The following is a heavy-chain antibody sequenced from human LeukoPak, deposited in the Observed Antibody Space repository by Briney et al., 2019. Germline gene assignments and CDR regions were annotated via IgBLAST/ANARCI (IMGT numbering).Heavy chain of an antibody. CDR2: ISSNGGST. D-gene: IGHD3-3*01. J-gene: IGHJ4*02. Sequence: GGSLRLSCAASGFTFSSYAMHWVRQAPGKGLEYVSAISSNGGSTYYANSVKGRFTISRDNSKNTLYLQMGSLRAEDMAVYYCARRPRIGVVGILWGQGTLVTVSS. CDR3: ARRPRIGVVGIL. CDR1: GFTFSSYA. V-gene: IGHV3-64*01.